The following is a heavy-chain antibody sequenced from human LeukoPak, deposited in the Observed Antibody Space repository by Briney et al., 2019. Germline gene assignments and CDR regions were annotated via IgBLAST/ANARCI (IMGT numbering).Heavy chain of an antibody. CDR1: GYTFTSYY. CDR3: ARPLKSGNYGRFDP. D-gene: IGHD1-26*01. Sequence: ASVKVSCKASGYTFTSYYMHWVRQAPGQGLEWMGWINPNSGGTNYAQKFQGRVTMTRDTSSNTAYMELSSLTSDDTAVYYCARPLKSGNYGRFDPWGQGTLVTVSS. V-gene: IGHV1-2*02. J-gene: IGHJ5*02. CDR2: INPNSGGT.